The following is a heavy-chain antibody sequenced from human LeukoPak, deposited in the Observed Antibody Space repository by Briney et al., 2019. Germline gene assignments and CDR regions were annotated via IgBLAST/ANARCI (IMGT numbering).Heavy chain of an antibody. J-gene: IGHJ4*02. CDR3: VKDEWYGSSSSNDY. V-gene: IGHV3-23*01. CDR2: ISGGTSGT. D-gene: IGHD6-6*01. Sequence: PSGGSLRLSCAASGFSFSIYVMSWVRQAPGEGLEWVSTISGGTSGTHYADSVRGRFTISRDNSKNTLYLQLNSLRADDTAVYYCVKDEWYGSSSSNDYWGQGTLVTVSS. CDR1: GFSFSIYV.